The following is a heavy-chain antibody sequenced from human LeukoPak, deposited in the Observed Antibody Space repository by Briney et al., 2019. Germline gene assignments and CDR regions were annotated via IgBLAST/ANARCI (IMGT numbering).Heavy chain of an antibody. V-gene: IGHV4-59*08. CDR3: ARSRSRHGTFDY. D-gene: IGHD3-10*01. J-gene: IGHJ4*02. Sequence: PSETLSLTCTVSGGSISSYYWSWIRQPPGKGLEWIGYIYYSGSTNYNPSLKSRVTISVDTSKNQFSLKLSSVTAADTAVYYCARSRSRHGTFDYRGQGTLVTVSS. CDR1: GGSISSYY. CDR2: IYYSGST.